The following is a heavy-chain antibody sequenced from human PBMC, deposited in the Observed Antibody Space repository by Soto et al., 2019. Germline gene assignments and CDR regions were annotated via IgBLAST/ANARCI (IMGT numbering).Heavy chain of an antibody. D-gene: IGHD3-16*02. J-gene: IGHJ4*02. CDR3: ARHVSLTLFDY. CDR1: GGSISSSSYY. Sequence: PSETLSLTCTVSGGSISSSSYYWGWIRQPPGKGLEWIGSIYYSGSTYYNPSLKSRVTISVDTSKNQFSLKLSSVTAADTAVYYCARHVSLTLFDYWGQGTLVTVSS. CDR2: IYYSGST. V-gene: IGHV4-39*01.